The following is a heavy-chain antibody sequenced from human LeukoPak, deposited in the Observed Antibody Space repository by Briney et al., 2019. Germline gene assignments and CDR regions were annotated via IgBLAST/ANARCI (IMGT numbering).Heavy chain of an antibody. J-gene: IGHJ4*02. CDR3: ARDPGRSTSSSCYPHY. D-gene: IGHD2-2*01. CDR2: ISRCSSYI. V-gene: IGHV3-21*01. CDR1: GFTFSSYS. Sequence: GGSLRLSCAASGFTFSSYSMNWGRQAAGKGPEWVSSISRCSSYIPYADSVKRRLTLSRDHPKNSLDLQTNGLRAEHTALYYSARDPGRSTSSSCYPHYWGQGTLVTVPS.